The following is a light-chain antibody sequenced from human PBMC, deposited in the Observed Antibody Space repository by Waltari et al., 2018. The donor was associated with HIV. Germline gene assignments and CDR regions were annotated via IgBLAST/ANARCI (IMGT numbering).Light chain of an antibody. V-gene: IGLV3-21*04. CDR3: QVWDANTDVV. CDR2: YDC. CDR1: DIGTRS. Sequence: SYVLTQTPSVSVAPGKTATLTCEGSDIGTRSVHWYRQKPGQAPVLVIYYDCERPSGIAERFSGSNSGNTATLTISRGGVGDEADYYCQVWDANTDVVFGTGTKLTVL. J-gene: IGLJ2*01.